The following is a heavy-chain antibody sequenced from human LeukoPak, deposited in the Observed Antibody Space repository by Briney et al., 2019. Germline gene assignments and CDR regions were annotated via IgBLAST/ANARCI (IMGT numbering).Heavy chain of an antibody. CDR2: ISSSGSTI. CDR1: GFTFSDYY. D-gene: IGHD3-16*01. CDR3: ASFKGDNDAFDI. J-gene: IGHJ3*02. Sequence: GGSLRLSCAASGFTFSDYYMSWIRQAPGKGLEWVSYISSSGSTIYYADSVKGRFTISRDNAKNSLYLQMNSLRAEDTAVYYYASFKGDNDAFDIWGQGTMVTVSS. V-gene: IGHV3-11*01.